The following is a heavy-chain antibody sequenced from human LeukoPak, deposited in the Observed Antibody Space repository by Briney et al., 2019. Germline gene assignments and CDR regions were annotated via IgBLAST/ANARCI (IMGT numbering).Heavy chain of an antibody. J-gene: IGHJ5*02. D-gene: IGHD6-13*01. CDR1: GDSVSSNSAA. CDR2: TYYRSKWYN. CDR3: ASSGAAQNWFDP. Sequence: SQTLPLTCAISGDSVSSNSAAWNWIRQSPSRGLEWLGRTYYRSKWYNDYAVSVKSRITINPDTSKNQFSLQLNSVTPEDTAVYYCASSGAAQNWFDPWGQGTLVTVSS. V-gene: IGHV6-1*01.